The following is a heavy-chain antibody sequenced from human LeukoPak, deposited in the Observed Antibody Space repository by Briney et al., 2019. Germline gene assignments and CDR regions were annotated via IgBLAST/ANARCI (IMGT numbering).Heavy chain of an antibody. V-gene: IGHV4-59*01. CDR2: IYYSGST. CDR3: ARDLWAGGGSFSY. CDR1: GGSISSYY. D-gene: IGHD1-26*01. J-gene: IGHJ4*02. Sequence: SETLSLTCTVSGGSISSYYWSWIRQPPGKGLEWIGYIYYSGSTNYNPSLKSRVTISVDTSKNQFSLKLSSVTAADTAVYYCARDLWAGGGSFSYWGQGTLVTVSS.